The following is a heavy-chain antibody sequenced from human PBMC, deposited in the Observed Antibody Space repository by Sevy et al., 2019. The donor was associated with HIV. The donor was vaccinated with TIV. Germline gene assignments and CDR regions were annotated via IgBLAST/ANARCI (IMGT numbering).Heavy chain of an antibody. V-gene: IGHV1-69*13. D-gene: IGHD6-6*01. Sequence: ASVKVSCKASGGTFSSYAISWVRQAPGQGLEWMGGIIPIFGTANYAQKFQGRVTITADESTSTAYMELSSLRSEDTAVYDCARGGGYSSSLGGYYFDYWGQGTLVTVSS. CDR3: ARGGGYSSSLGGYYFDY. CDR1: GGTFSSYA. J-gene: IGHJ4*02. CDR2: IIPIFGTA.